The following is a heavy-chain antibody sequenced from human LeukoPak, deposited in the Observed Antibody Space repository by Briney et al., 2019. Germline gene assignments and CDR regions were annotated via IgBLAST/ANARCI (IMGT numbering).Heavy chain of an antibody. CDR1: GFIFSDYY. D-gene: IGHD3-10*01. J-gene: IGHJ4*02. Sequence: GGSLRLSCAASGFIFSDYYMSWIRQAPGKGLEWLSYMSIDGSSRYYADSVKGRFTISRDNAKNSLYLQMNSLRVEDTAVYYCARVWDGSGSDYPTYYFDYWGQGTLVTVSS. CDR3: ARVWDGSGSDYPTYYFDY. CDR2: MSIDGSSR. V-gene: IGHV3-11*04.